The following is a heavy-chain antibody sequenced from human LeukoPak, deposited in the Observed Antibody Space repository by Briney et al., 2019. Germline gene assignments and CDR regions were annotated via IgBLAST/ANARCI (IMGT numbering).Heavy chain of an antibody. CDR3: ARDPLAYYDSSGVDY. D-gene: IGHD3-22*01. CDR1: GFTFSSYS. V-gene: IGHV3-48*02. J-gene: IGHJ4*02. CDR2: ISSSSSTI. Sequence: GGSLRLSCAASGFTFSSYSMNWVRQAPGKGLEWVSYISSSSSTIYYADSVKGRFTISRDNAKNSLYLQMNSLRDEDTAVYYCARDPLAYYDSSGVDYWGQGTLVTVSS.